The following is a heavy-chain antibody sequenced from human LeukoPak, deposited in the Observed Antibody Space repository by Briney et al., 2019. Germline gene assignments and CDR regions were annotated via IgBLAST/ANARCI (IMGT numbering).Heavy chain of an antibody. CDR1: GFTFSSYA. J-gene: IGHJ2*01. V-gene: IGHV3-23*01. CDR2: ISYSGGST. D-gene: IGHD3-22*01. CDR3: AKVEYYDRTGHAFRPWYFDL. Sequence: PGGSLRLSCAASGFTFSSYAMSWVRQAPGKGLEWVSFISYSGGSTYYADSVEGRFTISRDNSKNTLYLQMNSLRDEDTAVYYCAKVEYYDRTGHAFRPWYFDLWGRGTLVTVSS.